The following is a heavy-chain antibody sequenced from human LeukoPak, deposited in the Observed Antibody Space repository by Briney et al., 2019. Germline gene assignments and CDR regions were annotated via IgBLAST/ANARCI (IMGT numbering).Heavy chain of an antibody. Sequence: PGGSLRLSCAASGFTFSSYWMSWVRQAPGKGLEWVANIKQDGSEKYYVDSVKGRFTISRDNAKNSLYLQMNSLRAEDTAVYYCARGAIFGVVIPYYYYMDVWAKGPRSPSP. D-gene: IGHD3-3*01. CDR1: GFTFSSYW. CDR2: IKQDGSEK. J-gene: IGHJ6*03. CDR3: ARGAIFGVVIPYYYYMDV. V-gene: IGHV3-7*01.